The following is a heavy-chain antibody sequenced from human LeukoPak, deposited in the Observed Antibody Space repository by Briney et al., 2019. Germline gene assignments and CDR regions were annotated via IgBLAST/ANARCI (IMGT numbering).Heavy chain of an antibody. CDR3: TTALRPLSDY. CDR2: IKSKTDGGTT. D-gene: IGHD4-17*01. V-gene: IGHV3-15*01. J-gene: IGHJ4*02. Sequence: PGGSLRLSFAAPGFTFSNPWMSWVRQAPGKGLEWVGRIKSKTDGGTTDYAAPVKGRFTISRDDSKNTLYLQMNSLKTEDTAVYYCTTALRPLSDYWGQGTLVTVSS. CDR1: GFTFSNPW.